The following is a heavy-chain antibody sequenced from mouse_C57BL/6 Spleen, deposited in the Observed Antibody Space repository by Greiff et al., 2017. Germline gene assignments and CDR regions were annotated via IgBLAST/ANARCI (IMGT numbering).Heavy chain of an antibody. CDR2: IYPGDGDT. Sequence: QVQLKQSGPELVKPGASVKISCKASGYAFSSSWMNWVKQRPGKGLEWIGRIYPGDGDTNYNGKFKGKATLTADKSSSTAYMQLSSLTSEDSAVYFCARGNWDGFDYWGQGTTLTVSS. CDR1: GYAFSSSW. V-gene: IGHV1-82*01. D-gene: IGHD4-1*01. J-gene: IGHJ2*01. CDR3: ARGNWDGFDY.